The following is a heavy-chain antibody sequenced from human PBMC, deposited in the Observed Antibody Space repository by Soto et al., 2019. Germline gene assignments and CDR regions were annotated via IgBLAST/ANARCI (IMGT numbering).Heavy chain of an antibody. CDR1: DGSSSGYY. D-gene: IGHD3-10*02. CDR3: ARGRITMLH. J-gene: IGHJ4*02. Sequence: SETLSLTCTVYDGSSSGYYWSWVRQPPGKGLEWIGEINPSGSTNYNPSLKSRVTISVDTSNNQFSLNVNSVTAANTAVYYCARGRITMLHWGQGTLVTVSS. V-gene: IGHV4-34*01. CDR2: INPSGST.